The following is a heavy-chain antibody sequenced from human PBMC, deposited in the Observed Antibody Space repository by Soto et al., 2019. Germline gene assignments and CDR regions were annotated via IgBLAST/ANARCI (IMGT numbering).Heavy chain of an antibody. CDR2: INPSGGST. CDR1: GYTFTSYY. V-gene: IGHV1-46*01. CDR3: ARAVSSWNYFDY. Sequence: GASVKVSCKASGYTFTSYYMHWVRQAPGQGLEWMGIINPSGGSTSYAQKFQGRVTMTRDTSTCTVYMELSSLRSEDTAVYYCARAVSSWNYFDYWGQGTLVTVSS. J-gene: IGHJ4*02. D-gene: IGHD6-13*01.